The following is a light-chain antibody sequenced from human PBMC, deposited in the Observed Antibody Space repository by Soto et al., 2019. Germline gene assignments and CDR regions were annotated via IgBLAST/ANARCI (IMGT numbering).Light chain of an antibody. Sequence: EIVFTQSPATLSLSPGERAPLSCRASQSVSSSYLAWYQQKPGQAPRLLIYGASTRDTGIPARFSGSGAGTEFTLTISSLQSEDVAVYYCQQYNNWTGTFGQGTQVDIK. CDR3: QQYNNWTGT. CDR1: QSVSSSY. CDR2: GAS. V-gene: IGKV3-15*01. J-gene: IGKJ1*01.